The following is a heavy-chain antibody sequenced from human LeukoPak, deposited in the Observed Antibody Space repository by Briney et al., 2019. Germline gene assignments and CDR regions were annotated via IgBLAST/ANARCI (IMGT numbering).Heavy chain of an antibody. CDR3: AKVSFDAPSSWPFDY. CDR1: GFNFNIFA. CDR2: IRYDGSNK. Sequence: GGSLRLSCAASGFNFNIFAMSWVRQAPGKGLEWVAFIRYDGSNKYYADSVKGRFTISRDNSKNTLYLQMNSLRAEDTAVYYCAKVSFDAPSSWPFDYWGQGTLVTVSS. D-gene: IGHD6-13*01. V-gene: IGHV3-30*02. J-gene: IGHJ4*02.